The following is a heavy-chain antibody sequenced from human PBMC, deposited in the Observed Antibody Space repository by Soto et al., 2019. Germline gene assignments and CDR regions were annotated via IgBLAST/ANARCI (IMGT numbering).Heavy chain of an antibody. CDR2: VIPIFGTA. J-gene: IGHJ4*02. CDR3: ANDIIVIPGAKGLDY. CDR1: GGTFSNSA. D-gene: IGHD2-2*01. V-gene: IGHV1-69*06. Sequence: SVKVSCKASGGTFSNSAFSWMRQAPGQGLEWMGGVIPIFGTANYAQKFQGRITITADTSTSTVYMELSSLRSEDTAVYYCANDIIVIPGAKGLDYWGQGALVTVSS.